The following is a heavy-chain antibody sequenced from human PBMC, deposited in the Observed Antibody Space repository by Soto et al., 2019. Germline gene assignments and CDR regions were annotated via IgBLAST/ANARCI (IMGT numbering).Heavy chain of an antibody. CDR3: ARVQAVPGIYNYYGLDV. D-gene: IGHD6-19*01. Sequence: SVKVSCKASGYTFSTSVMDWVRQAPGQRLEWMGGINPINGNINYAQKFQGRVTITADESTTTAYMELSSLISEDTAVYYCARVQAVPGIYNYYGLDVWGQGTTVTVSS. CDR1: GYTFSTSV. J-gene: IGHJ6*02. V-gene: IGHV1-69*13. CDR2: INPINGNI.